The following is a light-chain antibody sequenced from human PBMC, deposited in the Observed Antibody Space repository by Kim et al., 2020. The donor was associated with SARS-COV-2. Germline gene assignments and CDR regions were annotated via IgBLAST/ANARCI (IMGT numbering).Light chain of an antibody. CDR1: SNIVGNQG. V-gene: IGLV10-54*02. J-gene: IGLJ3*02. CDR2: RNN. Sequence: QAGLTQPPSVSKGLRQTATLTCTGNSNIVGNQGAAWLQQHHGHPPKLLSYRNNNRPSGISERFSASRSGNTASLTITGLQPEDEADYYCSALDSSLSAWVFGGGTQLTVL. CDR3: SALDSSLSAWV.